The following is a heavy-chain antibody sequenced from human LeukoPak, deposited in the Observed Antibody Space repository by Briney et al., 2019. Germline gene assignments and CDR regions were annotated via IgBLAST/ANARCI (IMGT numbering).Heavy chain of an antibody. CDR1: GGSISSSSYY. Sequence: SETLSLTCTVSGGSISSSSYYWGWIRQPPGKGLEWIGSIYYSGCTYYNPSLKSRVTISVDTSKNQFSLKLSSVTAADTAVYYCAREEKSDFWSGYYSMGFDYWGQGTLVTVSS. CDR3: AREEKSDFWSGYYSMGFDY. D-gene: IGHD3-3*01. CDR2: IYYSGCT. J-gene: IGHJ4*02. V-gene: IGHV4-39*07.